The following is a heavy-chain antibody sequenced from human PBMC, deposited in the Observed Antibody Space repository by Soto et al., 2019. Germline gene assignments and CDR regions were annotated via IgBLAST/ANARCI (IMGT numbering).Heavy chain of an antibody. Sequence: SETLSLTCTVSGGSVSSGSYYWSWIRQPAGKGMEWIGRIHATENTNYNPSLKSRVTMSIDTSNSHFSLKLTSLTAADTAVYYCARALSSKPGLYFDHWGQGTLVTVSS. CDR1: GGSVSSGSYY. J-gene: IGHJ4*02. V-gene: IGHV4-61*02. D-gene: IGHD6-6*01. CDR2: IHATENT. CDR3: ARALSSKPGLYFDH.